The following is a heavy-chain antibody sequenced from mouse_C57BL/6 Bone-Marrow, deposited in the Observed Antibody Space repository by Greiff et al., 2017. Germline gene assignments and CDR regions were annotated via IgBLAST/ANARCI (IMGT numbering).Heavy chain of an antibody. D-gene: IGHD5-1*01. V-gene: IGHV2-3*01. CDR1: GFSLTSYG. Sequence: VQLQESGPGLVAPSQSLSITCTVSGFSLTSYGVSWVRQPPGKGLEWLGVIWGYGSTNYHSALISRLSISKDNSKSQVFLKMNSLQTDDTAMYYCAKHKYLRRYYFDYWGQGTTLTVSS. CDR3: AKHKYLRRYYFDY. J-gene: IGHJ2*01. CDR2: IWGYGST.